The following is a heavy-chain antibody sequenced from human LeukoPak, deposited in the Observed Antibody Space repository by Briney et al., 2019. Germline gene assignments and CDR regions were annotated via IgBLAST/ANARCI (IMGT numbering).Heavy chain of an antibody. CDR1: GYTFTSYD. CDR3: ARGPIVDYGDYSPFDY. Sequence: GASVKVSCKASGYTFTSYDINWVRKATGQGLEWMGWMNPNSGNTGYAQKFQGRVTMTRNTSISTAYMELSSLRSEDTAVYYCARGPIVDYGDYSPFDYWGQGTLVTVSS. D-gene: IGHD4-17*01. CDR2: MNPNSGNT. V-gene: IGHV1-8*01. J-gene: IGHJ4*02.